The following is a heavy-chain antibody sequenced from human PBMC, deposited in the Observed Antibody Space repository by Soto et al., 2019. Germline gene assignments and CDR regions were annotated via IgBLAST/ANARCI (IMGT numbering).Heavy chain of an antibody. D-gene: IGHD6-6*01. J-gene: IGHJ6*02. CDR2: NYYSGIT. CDR1: GGSISSGGYY. Sequence: QVQLQESGPGLVKPSQTLSLTCTVSGGSISSGGYYWTWIRQHPGKGLEWIGYNYYSGITYYNPSLKSRVTXSXXXSXXQFSLKLSSVTAADTAVYYCARGSSIAGLYYGMDVWGQGTTVPVSS. V-gene: IGHV4-31*03. CDR3: ARGSSIAGLYYGMDV.